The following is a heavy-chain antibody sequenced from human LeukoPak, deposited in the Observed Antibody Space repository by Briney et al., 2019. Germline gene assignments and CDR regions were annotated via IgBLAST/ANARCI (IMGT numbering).Heavy chain of an antibody. V-gene: IGHV3-7*01. J-gene: IGHJ3*02. CDR2: IKQDGSEK. Sequence: PGGSLRLSCAASGFTFSTYWMSWVRQAPGKGLEWVANIKQDGSEKYYVDSVKGRFTIFRDNAKNSLYLQMNSLRVEDTAVYYYARTYYYDSSGYFDAFDIWGQGTMVTVSS. CDR3: ARTYYYDSSGYFDAFDI. D-gene: IGHD3-22*01. CDR1: GFTFSTYW.